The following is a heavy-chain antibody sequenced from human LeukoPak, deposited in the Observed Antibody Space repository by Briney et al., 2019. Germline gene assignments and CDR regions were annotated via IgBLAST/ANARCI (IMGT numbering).Heavy chain of an antibody. CDR1: GGSFSGYY. J-gene: IGHJ5*02. V-gene: IGHV4-34*01. D-gene: IGHD2-2*01. CDR2: INHSGST. CDR3: TRGPRSCRTT. Sequence: SETLSLTCAVYGGSFSGYYWSWIRQPPGKGLEWIGEINHSGSTNYNPSLKSRVTISVDTSKNQFSLKLSSVTAADTAVYYCTRGPRSCRTTWGQGTLVTVSS.